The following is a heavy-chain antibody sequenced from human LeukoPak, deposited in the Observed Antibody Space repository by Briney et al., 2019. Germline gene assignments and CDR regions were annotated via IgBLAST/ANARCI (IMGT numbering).Heavy chain of an antibody. Sequence: SETPSLTCTVSGGSISSYYWSWIRQPPGKGLEWIGYIYYSGSTNYNPSLKSRVTISVDASKNQFSLKLSSVTAADTAVYYCARGLVTGYYYYGMDVWGQGTTVTVSS. CDR3: ARGLVTGYYYYGMDV. D-gene: IGHD2-21*02. CDR2: IYYSGST. J-gene: IGHJ6*02. CDR1: GGSISSYY. V-gene: IGHV4-59*01.